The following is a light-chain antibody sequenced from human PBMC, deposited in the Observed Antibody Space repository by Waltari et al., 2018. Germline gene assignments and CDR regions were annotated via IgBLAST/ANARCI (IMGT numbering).Light chain of an antibody. J-gene: IGKJ2*01. V-gene: IGKV3-20*01. Sequence: ENVLTQSPGTLSVSPGERATLSCRASRSVSSSFLAWYQQKPGQAPRLLIFATSTRATGIPDRFSGSGSGTDFTLSISSVEPEDFAVYYCQQNGDSPYTFGQGTHLQIK. CDR1: RSVSSSF. CDR2: ATS. CDR3: QQNGDSPYT.